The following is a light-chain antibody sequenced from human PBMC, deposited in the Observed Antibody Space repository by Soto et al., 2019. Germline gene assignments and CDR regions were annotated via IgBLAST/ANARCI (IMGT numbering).Light chain of an antibody. V-gene: IGKV1-39*01. CDR2: AAS. J-gene: IGKJ4*01. Sequence: IEVTQSPSSLSASVGDRVTITCRASQSISTYLHWYQQKPGKAPNLLIYAASTLQSGVPSRSSGSGSGTDFTLTISSLQPEDFATYFCQHGYSTPLTFGGGTKVDIK. CDR1: QSISTY. CDR3: QHGYSTPLT.